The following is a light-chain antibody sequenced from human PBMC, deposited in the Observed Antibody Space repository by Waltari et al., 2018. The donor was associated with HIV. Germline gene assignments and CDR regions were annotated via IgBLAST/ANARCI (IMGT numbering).Light chain of an antibody. CDR2: KAS. J-gene: IGKJ4*01. Sequence: DIQMTQSPSTLSASVGDRVTITFRASQNFNSWLAWYQLKPGKAPKLLIYKASSLESGVPSRFRGSGSGTEFTLTISSLQPDDFATYYCQQYNNYPLTFGGGTKVEIK. CDR1: QNFNSW. V-gene: IGKV1-5*03. CDR3: QQYNNYPLT.